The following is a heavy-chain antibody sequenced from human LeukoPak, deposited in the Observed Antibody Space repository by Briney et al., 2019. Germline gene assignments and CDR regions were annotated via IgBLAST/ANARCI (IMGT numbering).Heavy chain of an antibody. CDR2: IFYSGST. Sequence: SETLSLTCTVSGGSISNYFWSWIRQPPGKGLEWIGRIFYSGSTYYNPSLRSRLTISVDTSKNHFSLNLTSVAAADTAVYYCARLVRPGWYFDLWGRGTLVTVSS. V-gene: IGHV4-59*08. D-gene: IGHD2-2*01. J-gene: IGHJ2*01. CDR3: ARLVRPGWYFDL. CDR1: GGSISNYF.